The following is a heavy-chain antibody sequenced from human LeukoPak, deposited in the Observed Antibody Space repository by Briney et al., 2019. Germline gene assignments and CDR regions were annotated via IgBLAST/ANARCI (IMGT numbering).Heavy chain of an antibody. Sequence: PSETLSLTCTVSGGSISSGSYYWSWIRQPAGKGLEWIGRIYYSGSTYYNPSLKSRVTISVDTSKNQFSLKLSSVTAADTAVYYCAGYSSSWYRSYWGQGTLVTVSS. D-gene: IGHD6-13*01. J-gene: IGHJ4*02. CDR3: AGYSSSWYRSY. CDR1: GGSISSGSYY. CDR2: IYYSGST. V-gene: IGHV4-39*07.